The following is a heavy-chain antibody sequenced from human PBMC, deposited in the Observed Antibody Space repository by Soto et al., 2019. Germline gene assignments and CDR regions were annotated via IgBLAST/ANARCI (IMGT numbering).Heavy chain of an antibody. D-gene: IGHD2-2*01. V-gene: IGHV3-33*08. CDR2: IWYDGSNK. J-gene: IGHJ1*01. Sequence: GGSLRLSCAASGFTFSSYGMHWVRQAPGKGLEWVAVIWYDGSNKYYADSVKGRFTISRDNSKNTLYLQMNSLRAEDTAVYYCARGSPHCSSPSCVGYFQHWGQGTLVTVSS. CDR1: GFTFSSYG. CDR3: ARGSPHCSSPSCVGYFQH.